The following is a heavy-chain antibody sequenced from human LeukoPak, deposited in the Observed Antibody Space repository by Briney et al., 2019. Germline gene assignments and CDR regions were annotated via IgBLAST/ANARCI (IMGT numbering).Heavy chain of an antibody. CDR2: ISYDGSNK. Sequence: PGRSLRLSCAASGFTFSAYAMHWVRQAPGKGLEWVAVISYDGSNKYYADSVKGRFTISGDNSKNTLYLQMNSLRAEDTAVYYCARDRAGDYYFDYWGQGTLVTVSS. V-gene: IGHV3-30*01. CDR1: GFTFSAYA. J-gene: IGHJ4*02. CDR3: ARDRAGDYYFDY. D-gene: IGHD6-19*01.